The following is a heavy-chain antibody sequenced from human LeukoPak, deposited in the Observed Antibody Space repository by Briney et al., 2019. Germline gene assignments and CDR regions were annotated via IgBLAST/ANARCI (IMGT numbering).Heavy chain of an antibody. V-gene: IGHV1-18*01. CDR2: INTNNGNT. Sequence: ASVKVSCKASGYTSSTYGINWVRQAPGQGLEWMGWINTNNGNTNYAQKFKGRVTMTRDTSTSTAYLELRSLGSDDTAVYYCARKGCFDNCYLFDYWGQGTLVTVSS. D-gene: IGHD1-20*01. J-gene: IGHJ4*02. CDR1: GYTSSTYG. CDR3: ARKGCFDNCYLFDY.